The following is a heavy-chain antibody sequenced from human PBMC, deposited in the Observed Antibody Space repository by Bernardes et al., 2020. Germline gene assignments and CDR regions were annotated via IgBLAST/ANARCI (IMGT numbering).Heavy chain of an antibody. Sequence: SVKVSCKASGGTFSSYAISWVRQAPGQGLEWMGGIIPIFGTANYAQKFQGRVTITADESTSTAYMELSSLRSEDTAVYYCARRGVPAAMLRYYYYGMDVWGQGTTVTVSS. J-gene: IGHJ6*02. CDR1: GGTFSSYA. V-gene: IGHV1-69*13. CDR3: ARRGVPAAMLRYYYYGMDV. D-gene: IGHD2-2*01. CDR2: IIPIFGTA.